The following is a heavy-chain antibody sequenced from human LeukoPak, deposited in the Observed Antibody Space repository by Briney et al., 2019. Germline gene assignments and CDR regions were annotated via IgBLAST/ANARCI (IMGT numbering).Heavy chain of an antibody. J-gene: IGHJ4*02. CDR3: ASSLILTGYYSDY. CDR1: GFPFSSYW. D-gene: IGHD3-9*01. V-gene: IGHV3-23*01. CDR2: ISGSGGST. Sequence: HPGGSLRLSCVASGFPFSSYWMTWVRQAPGKGLEWVSAISGSGGSTYYADSVKGRFTISRDNSKNTLYLQMNSLRAEDTAVYYCASSLILTGYYSDYWGQGTLVTVSS.